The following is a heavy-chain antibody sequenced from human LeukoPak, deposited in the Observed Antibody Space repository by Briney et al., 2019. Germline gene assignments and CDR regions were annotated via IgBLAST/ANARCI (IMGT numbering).Heavy chain of an antibody. CDR2: ISGSGGSA. CDR3: AKDRSGIKAVAWKTYYYYYMDV. J-gene: IGHJ6*03. Sequence: GGSLRLSCAASGFTFSSYAMSWVRQAPGKGLEWVSAISGSGGSAYYADSVKGRFTISRDNSKNTLYLQMNSLRAEDTAVYYCAKDRSGIKAVAWKTYYYYYMDVWGKGTTVTVSS. CDR1: GFTFSSYA. V-gene: IGHV3-23*01. D-gene: IGHD6-19*01.